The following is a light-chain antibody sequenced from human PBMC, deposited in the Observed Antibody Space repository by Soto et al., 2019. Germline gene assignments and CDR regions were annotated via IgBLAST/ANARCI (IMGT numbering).Light chain of an antibody. CDR1: QSISTY. CDR2: AAS. CDR3: QQTYSNLWT. V-gene: IGKV1-39*01. Sequence: DIQMTQSPSSLSASVGDRVTITCRASQSISTYLNWYQQKPGKAPKLLIYAASNLQSGVPSRFSGSGSGTDFTLTISSLQPEDFATYYCQQTYSNLWTFGQGTKVEIK. J-gene: IGKJ1*01.